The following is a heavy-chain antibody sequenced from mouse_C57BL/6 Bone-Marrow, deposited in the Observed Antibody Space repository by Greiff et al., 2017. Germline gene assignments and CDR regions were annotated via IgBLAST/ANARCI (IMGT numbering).Heavy chain of an antibody. J-gene: IGHJ3*01. CDR3: ARAYSYLVAY. Sequence: EVKLQESGGGLVKPGGSLKLSCAASGFTFSSYAMSWVSQTTEKRLEWVATISDGGSYTYYTDNVKGRFTIARDNAKTNLYLQMSNLKSEDTALYYCARAYSYLVAYWGQGTLVTVSA. CDR1: GFTFSSYA. V-gene: IGHV5-4*03. CDR2: ISDGGSYT. D-gene: IGHD2-12*01.